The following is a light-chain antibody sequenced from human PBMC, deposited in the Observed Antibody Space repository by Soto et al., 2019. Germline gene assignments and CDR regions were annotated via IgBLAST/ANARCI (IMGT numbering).Light chain of an antibody. Sequence: QSVLPQPPSVSAAPGQKVTISCSGSSSNIVNNYVFWYQQLPGTAPKLLIYDNDKRPSGIPDRFSGSKSGTSATLGITGLQTGDEADYYCATWDRSLSVVVFGGGTKLTVL. V-gene: IGLV1-51*01. CDR3: ATWDRSLSVVV. J-gene: IGLJ2*01. CDR1: SSNIVNNY. CDR2: DND.